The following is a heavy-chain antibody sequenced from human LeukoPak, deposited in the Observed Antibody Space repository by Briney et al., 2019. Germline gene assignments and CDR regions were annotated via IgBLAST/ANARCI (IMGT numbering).Heavy chain of an antibody. CDR1: GYTFTSYD. V-gene: IGHV1-8*01. J-gene: IGHJ6*02. Sequence: ASVKVSCKASGYTFTSYDINWVRQATGQGLEWMGWMNPNSGNTGYAQKFQGRVTMTRNTSINTAYMELSSLRSEDTAVYYCARGHVDSSSWYGSYYYGMDVWGQGTTVTVSS. CDR3: ARGHVDSSSWYGSYYYGMDV. D-gene: IGHD6-13*01. CDR2: MNPNSGNT.